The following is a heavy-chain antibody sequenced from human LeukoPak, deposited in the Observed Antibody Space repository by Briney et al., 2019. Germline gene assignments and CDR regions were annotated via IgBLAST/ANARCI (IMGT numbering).Heavy chain of an antibody. V-gene: IGHV4-34*01. CDR3: ARRGRYFDWLFTRQYNWFDP. CDR2: INHSGST. Sequence: SETLSLTCAVYGGSFSNYYWSWIRQPPGKGLEWIGEINHSGSTNYNPSLKSRVTISVDTSKNQFSLKLSSVTAADTAVYYCARRGRYFDWLFTRQYNWFDPWGQGTLVTVSS. D-gene: IGHD3-9*01. J-gene: IGHJ5*02. CDR1: GGSFSNYY.